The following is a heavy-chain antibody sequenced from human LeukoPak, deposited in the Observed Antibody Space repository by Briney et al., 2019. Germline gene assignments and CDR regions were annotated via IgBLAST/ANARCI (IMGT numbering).Heavy chain of an antibody. D-gene: IGHD3-10*01. CDR3: AGSYGSVTYTYFDS. CDR1: GVSISNTGYY. Sequence: SETLSLTCTVSGVSISNTGYYWGWVRQPPGKGLEWIGTIFYSGSAYYTPSLRSRVSMSLDTSKNQFSLNLNSVTAADTALYFCAGSYGSVTYTYFDSWGQGTLVTVSS. J-gene: IGHJ4*02. V-gene: IGHV4-39*01. CDR2: IFYSGSA.